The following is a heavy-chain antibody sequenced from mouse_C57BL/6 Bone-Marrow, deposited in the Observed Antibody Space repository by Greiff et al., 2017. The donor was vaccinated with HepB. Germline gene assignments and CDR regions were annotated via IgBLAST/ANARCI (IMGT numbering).Heavy chain of an antibody. CDR1: GFTFSSYG. CDR3: ARREYYGSLGWFAY. CDR2: ISSGGSYT. D-gene: IGHD1-1*01. Sequence: EVQLVESGGDLVKPGGSLKLSCAASGFTFSSYGMSWVRQTPDKRLEWVATISSGGSYTYYPDSVKGRFTISRDNAKNTLYLQMSSLKSEDTAMYYCARREYYGSLGWFAYWGQGTLVTVSA. V-gene: IGHV5-6*01. J-gene: IGHJ3*01.